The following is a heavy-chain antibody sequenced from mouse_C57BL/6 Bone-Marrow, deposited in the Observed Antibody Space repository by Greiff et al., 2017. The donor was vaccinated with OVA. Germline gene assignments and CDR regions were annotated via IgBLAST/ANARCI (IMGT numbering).Heavy chain of an antibody. CDR2: INPSNGGT. CDR3: AIDSSGRY. Sequence: QVHVKQSGTDLVKPGASVKLSCKASGYTFTSYWMHWVKQRPGQGLEWIGNINPSNGGTNYHEKFKSKATLTVDKSSSTAYMQLSSLTSEDSAVYYCAIDSSGRYWGQGTTLTVSS. J-gene: IGHJ2*01. D-gene: IGHD3-2*02. V-gene: IGHV1-53*01. CDR1: GYTFTSYW.